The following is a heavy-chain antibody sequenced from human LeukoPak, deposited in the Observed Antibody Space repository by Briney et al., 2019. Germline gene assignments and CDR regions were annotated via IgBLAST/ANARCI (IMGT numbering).Heavy chain of an antibody. CDR3: ARMYYYDSSGYYYGNYYYGMDV. Sequence: GGSLRLSCAASGFTFSSYWMHWVRQAPGKGLVWISRINSDGSSTSYADSVKGRFTISRDNAKNTLYLQMNSLRAEDTAVYYCARMYYYDSSGYYYGNYYYGMDVWGQGTTVTVSS. J-gene: IGHJ6*02. D-gene: IGHD3-22*01. V-gene: IGHV3-74*01. CDR2: INSDGSST. CDR1: GFTFSSYW.